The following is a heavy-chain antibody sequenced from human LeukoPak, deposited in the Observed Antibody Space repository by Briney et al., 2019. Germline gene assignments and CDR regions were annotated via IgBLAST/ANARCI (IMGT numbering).Heavy chain of an antibody. V-gene: IGHV3-23*01. CDR2: ISGSGGST. D-gene: IGHD3-22*01. CDR3: ARDSGAYYYDSSGDFDY. J-gene: IGHJ4*02. Sequence: GGSLRLSCAASGFTFSSYAMSWVRQVPGKGLKWVSAISGSGGSTYYADSVKGRFTISRDNSKNTLYLQMNSLRAEDTAVYYWARDSGAYYYDSSGDFDYWGQGTLVTVSS. CDR1: GFTFSSYA.